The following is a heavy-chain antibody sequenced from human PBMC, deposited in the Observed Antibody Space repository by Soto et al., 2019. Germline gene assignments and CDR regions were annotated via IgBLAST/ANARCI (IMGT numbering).Heavy chain of an antibody. D-gene: IGHD2-15*01. Sequence: GGSLRLSCAASGFTFSSYSMNWVRQAPGKGLEWVSSISSSSSYIYYADSVKGRFTISRDNAKNSLYLQMNSLRAEDTAVYYCARRRGGSSNRHDYYYYYMDVWGKGTTVTVSS. CDR3: ARRRGGSSNRHDYYYYYMDV. CDR1: GFTFSSYS. J-gene: IGHJ6*03. V-gene: IGHV3-21*01. CDR2: ISSSSSYI.